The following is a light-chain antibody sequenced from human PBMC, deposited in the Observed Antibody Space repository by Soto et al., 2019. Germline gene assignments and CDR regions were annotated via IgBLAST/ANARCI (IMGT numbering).Light chain of an antibody. CDR2: CAS. V-gene: IGKV3-15*01. CDR3: QQYNNWPPLT. J-gene: IGKJ4*01. Sequence: EIVLTQSPATLSVSPGERATLSCRASQSVSSNLAWYQQKPGQAPRLLIYCASTRATGTPARFSGSGSGTEFTLTISRLQYEDFAVYYGQQYNNWPPLTFGGGTKVEIK. CDR1: QSVSSN.